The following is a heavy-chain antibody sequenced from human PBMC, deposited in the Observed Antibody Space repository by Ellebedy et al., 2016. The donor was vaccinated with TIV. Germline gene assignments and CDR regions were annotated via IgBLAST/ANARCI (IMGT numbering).Heavy chain of an antibody. Sequence: SQTLSLTCAISGDSVSSNSPTWNWIRQSPSRGLEWLGRTYYRSKWYYEYAVSVYSRITINPDTSKNQFSLQLNSVTPEDTAVYYCARYNSGWKIFGYWGQGTLVTVSS. CDR3: ARYNSGWKIFGY. CDR2: TYYRSKWYY. V-gene: IGHV6-1*01. D-gene: IGHD6-19*01. J-gene: IGHJ4*02. CDR1: GDSVSSNSPT.